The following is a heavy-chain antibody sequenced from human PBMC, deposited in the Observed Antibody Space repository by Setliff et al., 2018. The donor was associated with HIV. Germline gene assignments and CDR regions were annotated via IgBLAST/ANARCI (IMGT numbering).Heavy chain of an antibody. V-gene: IGHV4-59*11. Sequence: SETLSLTCTVSGGSISSHYWSWIRQPPGKGLEWIGGIYYSGSTNYNPSLKSRVTISVDTSKNQFSLKLSSVTAADTAVYYCARDRQGRRDGYNYLDYLDYWGQGTLVTVSS. CDR3: ARDRQGRRDGYNYLDYLDY. J-gene: IGHJ4*02. CDR2: IYYSGST. D-gene: IGHD5-12*01. CDR1: GGSISSHY.